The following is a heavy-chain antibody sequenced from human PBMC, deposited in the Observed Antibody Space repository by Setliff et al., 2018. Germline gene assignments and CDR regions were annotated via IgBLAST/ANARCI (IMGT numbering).Heavy chain of an antibody. J-gene: IGHJ6*02. CDR2: IYHNGNT. CDR3: VRDRTAYSYGLDV. CDR1: GGSISPYF. D-gene: IGHD5-18*01. Sequence: SETLSLTCIVSGGSISPYFWSWIRQPPGKGLEWIGYIYHNGNTNFNPSLKTRVTMSVDPSKNQFALNLRSVTAADTAVYYCVRDRTAYSYGLDVWAQGTTVTVSS. V-gene: IGHV4-59*01.